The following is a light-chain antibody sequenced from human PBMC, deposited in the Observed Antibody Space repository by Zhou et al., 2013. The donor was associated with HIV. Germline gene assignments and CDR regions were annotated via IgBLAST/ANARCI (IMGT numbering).Light chain of an antibody. V-gene: IGKV3D-20*02. CDR3: QQRSDWPPT. J-gene: IGKJ4*01. CDR2: GGS. CDR1: ETIFSSY. Sequence: ETLMTQSPATLSVSPGESATLSCRASETIFSSYLAWYQLKPAQAPRLIIYGGSTRATGIPDRFSGTGSATDFTLTINRLEPEDFAVYYCQQRSDWPPTFGGGARVDIK.